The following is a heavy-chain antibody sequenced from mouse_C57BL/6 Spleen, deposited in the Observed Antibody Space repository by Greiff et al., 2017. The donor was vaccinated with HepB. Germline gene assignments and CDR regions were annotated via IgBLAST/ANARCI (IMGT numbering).Heavy chain of an antibody. Sequence: EVQVVESEGGLVQPGSSMKLSCTASGFTFSDYYMAWVRQVPEKGLEWVANINYDGSSTYYLDSLKSRFIISRDNAKNILYLQMSSLKSEDTATYYCARGGLGWWLGYFDVWGTGTTVTVSS. V-gene: IGHV5-16*01. CDR1: GFTFSDYY. J-gene: IGHJ1*03. D-gene: IGHD1-1*02. CDR3: ARGGLGWWLGYFDV. CDR2: INYDGSST.